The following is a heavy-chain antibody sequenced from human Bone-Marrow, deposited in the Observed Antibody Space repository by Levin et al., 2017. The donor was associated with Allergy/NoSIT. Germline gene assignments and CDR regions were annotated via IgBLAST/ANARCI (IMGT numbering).Heavy chain of an antibody. V-gene: IGHV4-59*01. CDR3: ARVASGWLGPAYFDT. D-gene: IGHD6-19*01. Sequence: SQTLSLTCSVSGGSMRSYYWSWIRQSPGKGLEWMGYIHYSGSTSYDTSVESRITISVDRSKNQFSLTLRSVDAADTAVYYCARVASGWLGPAYFDTWGQGVLVIVS. J-gene: IGHJ4*02. CDR2: IHYSGST. CDR1: GGSMRSYY.